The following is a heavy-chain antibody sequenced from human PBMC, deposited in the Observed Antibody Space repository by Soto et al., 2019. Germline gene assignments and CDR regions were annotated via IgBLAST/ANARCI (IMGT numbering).Heavy chain of an antibody. CDR1: GGTFSSYA. CDR2: IIPIFGTA. Sequence: SVKVSCKASGGTFSSYAISWVRQAPGQGLEWMGGIIPIFGTANYAQKFQGRVTITADESTSTAYMELSSLRSEDTAVYYCARDRTLGRSFFDYWGQGTLVTVSS. V-gene: IGHV1-69*13. J-gene: IGHJ4*02. CDR3: ARDRTLGRSFFDY.